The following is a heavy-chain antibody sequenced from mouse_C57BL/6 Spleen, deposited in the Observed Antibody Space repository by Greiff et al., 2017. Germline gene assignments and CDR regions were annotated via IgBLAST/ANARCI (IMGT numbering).Heavy chain of an antibody. V-gene: IGHV1-15*01. CDR2: IDPETGGT. CDR3: TRGYDGSTWFAY. J-gene: IGHJ3*01. CDR1: GYTFTDYE. Sequence: VKLMESGAELVRPGASVTLSCKASGYTFTDYEMHWVKQTPVHGLAWIGAIDPETGGTAYNQKFKGKAILTADNSSSTAYMELRSLTSEDSSVYYCTRGYDGSTWFAYWGQGTLVTVSA. D-gene: IGHD1-1*01.